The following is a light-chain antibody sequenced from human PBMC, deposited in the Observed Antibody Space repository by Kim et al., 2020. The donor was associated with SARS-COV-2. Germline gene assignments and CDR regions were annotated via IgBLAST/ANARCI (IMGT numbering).Light chain of an antibody. J-gene: IGKJ4*01. Sequence: FSPGERATLARRASQSVRSYLGWYRQKPGQAPRLLIYDTSNRAPGIPARFSGSGSGTDFTLTISSLEPEDFAIYYCQQRSDWPLTFGGGTKVDIK. V-gene: IGKV3-11*01. CDR1: QSVRSY. CDR2: DTS. CDR3: QQRSDWPLT.